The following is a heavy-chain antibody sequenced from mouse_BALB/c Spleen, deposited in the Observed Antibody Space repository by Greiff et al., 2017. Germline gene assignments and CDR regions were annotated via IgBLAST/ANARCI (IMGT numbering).Heavy chain of an antibody. J-gene: IGHJ4*01. CDR2: INPSNGGT. CDR3: TRVDGYYVGDYYAMDY. CDR1: GYTFTSYY. V-gene: IGHV1S81*02. D-gene: IGHD2-3*01. Sequence: QVQLQQSGAELVKPGASVKLSCKASGYTFTSYYMYWVKQRPGQGLEWIGEINPSNGGTNFNEKFKSKATLTVDKSSSTAYMQLSSLTSEDSAVYYCTRVDGYYVGDYYAMDYWGQGTSVTVSS.